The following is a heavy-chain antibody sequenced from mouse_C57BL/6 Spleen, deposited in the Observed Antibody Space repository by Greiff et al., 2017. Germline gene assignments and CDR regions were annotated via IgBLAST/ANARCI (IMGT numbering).Heavy chain of an antibody. CDR2: ILPGSGCT. V-gene: IGHV1-9*01. J-gene: IGHJ2*01. CDR3: ARFRTTVGVDY. D-gene: IGHD1-1*01. CDR1: GYTFTGYW. Sequence: VQLQQSGAELMKPGASVKLSCKATGYTFTGYWIEWVKQRPGHGLEWIGEILPGSGCTNYNQKFKGKATFTADPSSNTAYMQLSILTTDESAMDYGARFRTTVGVDYWGQGTTLTVSS.